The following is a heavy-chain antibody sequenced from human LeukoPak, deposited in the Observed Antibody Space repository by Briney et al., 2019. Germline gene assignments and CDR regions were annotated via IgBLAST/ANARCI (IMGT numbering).Heavy chain of an antibody. D-gene: IGHD2-15*01. CDR3: ARDLGGPNTYWYFDL. CDR1: GFSFSTYW. J-gene: IGHJ2*01. CDR2: IKSDGSST. Sequence: GRSLRLSCAASGFSFSTYWMHWVRQAPGTGLVWVSRIKSDGSSTTYADSVKGRFTISRDNAKNTLYLQMDSLRAEDTAVYYCARDLGGPNTYWYFDLWGRGTLVTVSS. V-gene: IGHV3-74*01.